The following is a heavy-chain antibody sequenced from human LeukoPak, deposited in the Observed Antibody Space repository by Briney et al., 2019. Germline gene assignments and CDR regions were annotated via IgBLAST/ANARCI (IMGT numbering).Heavy chain of an antibody. CDR3: ARDGYSSSWNYYYYYMDV. CDR2: ISGSGGST. J-gene: IGHJ6*03. Sequence: GGSLRLSCAASGFTFSSYAMSWVRQAPGKGLEWVSAISGSGGSTYYADSVKGRFTISRDNAKNSLYLQMNSLRAEDTAVYYCARDGYSSSWNYYYYYMDVWGKGTTVTVSS. D-gene: IGHD6-13*01. CDR1: GFTFSSYA. V-gene: IGHV3-23*01.